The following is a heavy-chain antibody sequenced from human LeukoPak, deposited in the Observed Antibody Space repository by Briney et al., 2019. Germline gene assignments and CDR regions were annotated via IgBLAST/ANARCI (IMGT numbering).Heavy chain of an antibody. V-gene: IGHV3-53*01. CDR2: IYSGGNT. J-gene: IGHJ4*02. D-gene: IGHD2-21*01. CDR1: GFTFSSFA. Sequence: GGSLRLSCAASGFTFSSFAMSWVRQAPGKGLEWVSIIYSGGNTYYADSVKGRFTISRDNSKNTLYLQMNRLRPEDTAVYYCARGTVIAPDYSGQGTLVTVSS. CDR3: ARGTVIAPDY.